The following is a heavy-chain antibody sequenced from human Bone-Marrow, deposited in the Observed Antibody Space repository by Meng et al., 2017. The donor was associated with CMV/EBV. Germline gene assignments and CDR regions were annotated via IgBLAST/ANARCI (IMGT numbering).Heavy chain of an antibody. D-gene: IGHD3-3*01. CDR1: GGSISSGGSS. CDR3: ARDQGFLEWLL. J-gene: IGHJ4*02. Sequence: CPVSGGSISSGGSSWSWIRQHPGKGLEWIGSIYYSGSTYYNPSLKSRVTISVDTSKNQFSLKLSSVTAADTAVYYCARDQGFLEWLLWGQGTLVTVSS. CDR2: IYYSGST. V-gene: IGHV4-31*03.